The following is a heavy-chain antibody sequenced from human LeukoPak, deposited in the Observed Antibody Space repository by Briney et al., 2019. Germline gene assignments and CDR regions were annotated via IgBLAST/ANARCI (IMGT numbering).Heavy chain of an antibody. D-gene: IGHD2-15*01. CDR1: GFALSSYA. CDR3: ARAPVTSCRGAFCYPFDI. V-gene: IGHV3-23*01. J-gene: IGHJ4*02. CDR2: TSSSDAGT. Sequence: GGSLRLSCAASGFALSSYAMSWVRQAPGKGLEWVSTTSSSDAGTYHAESVRGRFTISRDNSKNTLYLQMNSLRADDAAVYYCARAPVTSCRGAFCYPFDIWGQGTLVTVSS.